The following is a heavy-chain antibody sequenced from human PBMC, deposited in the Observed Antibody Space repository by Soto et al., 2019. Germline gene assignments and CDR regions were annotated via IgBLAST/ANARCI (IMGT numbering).Heavy chain of an antibody. V-gene: IGHV4-31*03. D-gene: IGHD1-26*01. Sequence: SETLSLTCTVPGGSISSGGYYWSWIRQHPGKGLEWIGYIYYSGSTYYNPSLKSRVTISVDTSKNQFSLKLSSVTAADTAVYYCAREDGRKNFDYWGQGTLVTVSS. CDR1: GGSISSGGYY. CDR3: AREDGRKNFDY. J-gene: IGHJ4*02. CDR2: IYYSGST.